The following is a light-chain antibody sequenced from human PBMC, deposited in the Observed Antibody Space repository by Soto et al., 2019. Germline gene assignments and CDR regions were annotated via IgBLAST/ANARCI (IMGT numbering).Light chain of an antibody. CDR2: GAS. J-gene: IGKJ1*01. CDR3: QQYSEWPRT. Sequence: VMTQTSETRSVWPGGRARLSPWASQSVGSDLAWYQQKPGQAPRILMYGASARAPGVPVRISGRGSGTDFTLTITSLQSEAFAVYYCQQYSEWPRTFGQGTKVDIK. CDR1: QSVGSD. V-gene: IGKV3-15*01.